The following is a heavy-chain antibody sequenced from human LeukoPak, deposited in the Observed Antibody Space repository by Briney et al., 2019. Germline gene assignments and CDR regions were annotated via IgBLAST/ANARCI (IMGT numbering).Heavy chain of an antibody. CDR2: IYWDDDK. V-gene: IGHV2-5*02. CDR3: AHLIAAADAEYFQH. Sequence: KESGPTLVNPTQTLTLTCTFSGFSLSTSGVGVGWIRQPPGKALEWLALIYWDDDKRYSPSLKSRLTITKDTSKNQVVLTMTNMDPVDTATYYRAHLIAAADAEYFQHWGQGTLVTVSS. D-gene: IGHD6-13*01. CDR1: GFSLSTSGVG. J-gene: IGHJ1*01.